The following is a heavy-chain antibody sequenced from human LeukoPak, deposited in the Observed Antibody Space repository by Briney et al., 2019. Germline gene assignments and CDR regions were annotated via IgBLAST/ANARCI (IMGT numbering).Heavy chain of an antibody. D-gene: IGHD3-3*01. CDR2: INHSGST. CDR3: ARGSRDYDSWSGLLFDY. CDR1: GGSFSGYY. J-gene: IGHJ4*02. Sequence: SETLSLTCAVYGGSFSGYYWSWIRQPPGKGLEWIGEINHSGSTNYNPSLKSRVTISVDTSKNQFSLKLSSVTAADTAVYYCARGSRDYDSWSGLLFDYWGQGTLVTVSS. V-gene: IGHV4-34*01.